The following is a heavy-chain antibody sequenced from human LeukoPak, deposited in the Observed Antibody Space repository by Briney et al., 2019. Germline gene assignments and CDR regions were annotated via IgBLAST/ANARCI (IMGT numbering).Heavy chain of an antibody. D-gene: IGHD2-2*01. CDR3: ARDRSCSSTSCSHPGDFDY. Sequence: GGSLRLSCAASGFTFSNYEMNWVRQAPGKGLEWVSYISSRGSPIYYADSVKGRFPISRDTAKNSLYLQMNSLRAEDTAVYYCARDRSCSSTSCSHPGDFDYWGQGTLVTVSS. J-gene: IGHJ4*02. CDR2: ISSRGSPI. CDR1: GFTFSNYE. V-gene: IGHV3-48*03.